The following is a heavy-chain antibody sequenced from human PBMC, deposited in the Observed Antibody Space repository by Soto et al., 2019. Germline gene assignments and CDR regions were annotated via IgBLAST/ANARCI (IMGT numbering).Heavy chain of an antibody. J-gene: IGHJ6*02. CDR2: MFYSGLT. CDR1: VYSFTSSDYY. D-gene: IGHD2-15*01. CDR3: APLSVSLSGPYGIHV. Sequence: ETLSLTCSVSVYSFTSSDYYWAWIRQPPGKGLEWIGSMFYSGLTYYNPSLKSRVTLSVDTSKNQFSVRLNSVTAADTAVYYCAPLSVSLSGPYGIHVWGQGTTVTVSS. V-gene: IGHV4-39*01.